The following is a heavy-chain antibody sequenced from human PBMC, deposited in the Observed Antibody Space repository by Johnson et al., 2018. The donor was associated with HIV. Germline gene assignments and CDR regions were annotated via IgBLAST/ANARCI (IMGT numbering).Heavy chain of an antibody. D-gene: IGHD6-6*01. V-gene: IGHV3-30*04. CDR3: AKDQLSEHLVLRSAFDI. CDR1: GFTFSSYA. J-gene: IGHJ3*02. CDR2: ILYDGSNK. Sequence: QVQLVESGGGVVQPGRSLRLSCAASGFTFSSYAMHWVRQAPGQGLEWVAVILYDGSNKYYADSVKGRLPISRDNSKNTLYLQMNSLRAEDTAVYYCAKDQLSEHLVLRSAFDIWGQGTMVTVSS.